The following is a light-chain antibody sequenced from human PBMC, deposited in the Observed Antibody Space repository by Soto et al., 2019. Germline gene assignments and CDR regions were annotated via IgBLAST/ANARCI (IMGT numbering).Light chain of an antibody. CDR1: QSISSW. CDR2: NAS. Sequence: DIQMTQSPSTLSASVGDRVTITCRASQSISSWLAWYQQKPGKPPNLMIYNASTLQSGVPSRFSGSGSGTEFTLTISSLQPDDFATYYCQQYNSYSRTFGQGTKVEIK. CDR3: QQYNSYSRT. J-gene: IGKJ1*01. V-gene: IGKV1-5*03.